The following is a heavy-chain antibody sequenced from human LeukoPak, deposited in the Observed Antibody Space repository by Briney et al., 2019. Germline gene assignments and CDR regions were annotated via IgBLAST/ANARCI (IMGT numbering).Heavy chain of an antibody. D-gene: IGHD3-10*01. CDR2: VSGGSRTT. J-gene: IGHJ5*02. CDR3: AKSRGDPPGDWFDP. Sequence: QPGGSLRLSCAASGFTFSNFAMNWVRQAPGRGLEWVSGVSGGSRTTYYADSVKGRFTISRDNSKNILYLEMNSLRIDDTAVYYCAKSRGDPPGDWFDPWGQGTLVTVSS. CDR1: GFTFSNFA. V-gene: IGHV3-23*01.